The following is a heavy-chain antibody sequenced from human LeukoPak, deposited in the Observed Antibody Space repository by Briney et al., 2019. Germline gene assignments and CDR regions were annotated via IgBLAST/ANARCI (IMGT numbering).Heavy chain of an antibody. D-gene: IGHD1-14*01. Sequence: SETLSLTRSVSGGSVSSGSYYWSWIRQPPGKGLEWIGYIYYSGTTNYNPSLKSRVTMSIDPSKNLFSLKVSSMTAADTAVYYCAINGNQPWFDYWGQGTLVTVSS. J-gene: IGHJ4*02. CDR2: IYYSGTT. CDR3: AINGNQPWFDY. CDR1: GGSVSSGSYY. V-gene: IGHV4-61*01.